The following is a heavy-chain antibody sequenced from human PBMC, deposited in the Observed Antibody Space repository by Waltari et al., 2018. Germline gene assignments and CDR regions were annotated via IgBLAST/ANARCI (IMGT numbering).Heavy chain of an antibody. D-gene: IGHD3-22*01. V-gene: IGHV3-7*01. CDR1: GFPVSSYW. CDR3: ARDQWFAFDI. Sequence: EVQLVASGGGLVQPGGSLRLPCAASGFPVSSYWMSWVRQAPGKGLEWVANIKKDGSEEYYVDSVRGRFTISRDNAKNSLYLQMNSLRPEDTAVYYCARDQWFAFDIWGQGTMVTVSS. CDR2: IKKDGSEE. J-gene: IGHJ3*02.